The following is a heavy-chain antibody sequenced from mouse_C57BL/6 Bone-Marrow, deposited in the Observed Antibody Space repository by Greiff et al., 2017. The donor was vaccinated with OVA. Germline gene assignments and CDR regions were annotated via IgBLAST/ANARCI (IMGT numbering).Heavy chain of an antibody. CDR3: ASVVAKVDY. D-gene: IGHD1-1*01. Sequence: EVKLQESGPELVKPGASVKISCKASGYTFTDYYMNWVKQSHGKSLEWIGDINPNNGGTSYNQKFKGKATLTVDKSSSTAYMELRSLTSEDSAVYYCASVVAKVDYWGQGTTLTVSS. J-gene: IGHJ2*01. CDR2: INPNNGGT. CDR1: GYTFTDYY. V-gene: IGHV1-26*01.